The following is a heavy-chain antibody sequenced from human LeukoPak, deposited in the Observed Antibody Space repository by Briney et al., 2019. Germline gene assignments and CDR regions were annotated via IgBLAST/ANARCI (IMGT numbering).Heavy chain of an antibody. D-gene: IGHD1-1*01. V-gene: IGHV3-11*01. Sequence: GGSLRLSCAASGFTFSDYYMSWLRQAPGKGLQWVSYISSSGCTLYYPYSVKGRLTISRDSAKNSLYLQMNSLRAEDTAVYYCARVDGTFDYWGQETLVTVSS. J-gene: IGHJ4*02. CDR1: GFTFSDYY. CDR3: ARVDGTFDY. CDR2: ISSSGCTL.